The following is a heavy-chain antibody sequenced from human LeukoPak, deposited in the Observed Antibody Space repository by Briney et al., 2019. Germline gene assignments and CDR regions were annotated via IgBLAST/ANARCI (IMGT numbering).Heavy chain of an antibody. CDR1: WGTVSSPG. CDR2: IIPIFGAT. V-gene: IGHV1-69*05. Sequence: PVEGPFKAFWGTVSSPGFSWVGQGPGQGGGWVGGIIPIFGATNYAEKFQGRVTITTDDSTSTGYMELSSLTSEDTAVYYCARRWPHSSGYYLFDYWGQGTLVTVSS. J-gene: IGHJ4*02. CDR3: ARRWPHSSGYYLFDY. D-gene: IGHD3-22*01.